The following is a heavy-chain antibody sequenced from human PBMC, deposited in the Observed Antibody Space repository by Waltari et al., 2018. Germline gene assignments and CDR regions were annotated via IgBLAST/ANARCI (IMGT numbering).Heavy chain of an antibody. J-gene: IGHJ4*02. V-gene: IGHV4-34*01. CDR2: SRYGGGA. CDR3: ARKVKCTGGCGDAASEY. Sequence: IRHPHGKGLEWIGMSRYGGGASYNPSLRSRRTISVDTSKNHLSLRLSSGTDADTAVYYCARKVKCTGGCGDAASEYRGQGTLVTVSS. D-gene: IGHD2-8*02.